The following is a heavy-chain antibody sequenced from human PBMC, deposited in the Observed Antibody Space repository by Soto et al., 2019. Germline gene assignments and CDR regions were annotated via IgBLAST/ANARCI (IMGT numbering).Heavy chain of an antibody. CDR2: ISGSGDST. V-gene: IGHV3-23*01. J-gene: IGHJ3*02. D-gene: IGHD4-17*01. Sequence: EVQLLESGGGLVQPGGSLRLSCAASGFTFSTCAMSWVRQAPGKGLEWVSAISGSGDSTYYAGSVKGRFTISRDNSISTLFLQMNSLRTEDTAVYYCAHPRGYGVFDAYDIWGQGAMVTVSS. CDR3: AHPRGYGVFDAYDI. CDR1: GFTFSTCA.